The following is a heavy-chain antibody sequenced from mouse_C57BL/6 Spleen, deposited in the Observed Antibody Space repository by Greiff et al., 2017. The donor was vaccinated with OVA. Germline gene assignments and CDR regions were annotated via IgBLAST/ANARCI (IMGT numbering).Heavy chain of an antibody. Sequence: EVQLQQSGTVLARPGASVKMSCKTSGYTFTSYWMHWVKQRPGQGLEWIGAIYPGNSDTSYNQKFKGKAKLTAVTSASTAYMELSSLTNEDSAVYYGTSGYGSSVYWYFDVWGTGTTVTVSS. J-gene: IGHJ1*03. D-gene: IGHD1-1*01. CDR2: IYPGNSDT. CDR1: GYTFTSYW. V-gene: IGHV1-5*01. CDR3: TSGYGSSVYWYFDV.